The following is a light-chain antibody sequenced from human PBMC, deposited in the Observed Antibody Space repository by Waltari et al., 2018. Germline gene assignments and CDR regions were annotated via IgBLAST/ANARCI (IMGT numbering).Light chain of an antibody. CDR2: EVS. CDR3: SSYTSSSTRV. J-gene: IGLJ1*01. Sequence: QSALTHPASVSGSPGQYITISCTGTSSDVGGYNYLSWYQQHPGKAPKLMIYEVSNRPSGVSNRFSGSKSGNTASLTISGLQAEDEADYYCSSYTSSSTRVFGTGTKVTVL. CDR1: SSDVGGYNY. V-gene: IGLV2-14*01.